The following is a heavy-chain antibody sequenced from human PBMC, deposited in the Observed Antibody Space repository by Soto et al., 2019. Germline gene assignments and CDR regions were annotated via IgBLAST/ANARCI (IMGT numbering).Heavy chain of an antibody. D-gene: IGHD5-12*01. J-gene: IGHJ6*02. CDR2: INATVGGT. Sequence: ASVQVSCKASGYTFTGYYMHGVRQAPGQRLEGVGWINATVGGTNEAQKFQGRVTMTRDTSISNAYMDLSRLRSDDTAVYYCAILWGPGYSGFELRYYPDCMDVWGQGTKVTVYS. V-gene: IGHV1-2*02. CDR3: AILWGPGYSGFELRYYPDCMDV. CDR1: GYTFTGYY.